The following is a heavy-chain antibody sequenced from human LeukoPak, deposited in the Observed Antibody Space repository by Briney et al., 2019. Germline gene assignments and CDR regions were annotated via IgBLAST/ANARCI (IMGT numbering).Heavy chain of an antibody. D-gene: IGHD3-10*01. V-gene: IGHV4-39*01. Sequence: PSETLSLTCTVSGGSISSSAYYWGWIRRPPGKGLEWIGSIYYSGRTYYNPSLESRVTISLDTSKNQFSLKLSSVTAADTAVYYCASSTPIYYHSENLGGYYFDYWGQGTLVTVSS. CDR1: GGSISSSAYY. CDR2: IYYSGRT. CDR3: ASSTPIYYHSENLGGYYFDY. J-gene: IGHJ4*02.